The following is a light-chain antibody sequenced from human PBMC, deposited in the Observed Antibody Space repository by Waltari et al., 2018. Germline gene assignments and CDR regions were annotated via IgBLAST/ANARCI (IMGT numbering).Light chain of an antibody. Sequence: SALTQPRSVSGSRGQQVTISCTGTSSDVGGYTSVFWYQQDPGNPPQLLIFYVSERPSGVSVRFSGSKSGYAASLTISGLQAEDEADYHCCSFAAGNTVIFGGGTKLTVV. CDR2: YVS. CDR3: CSFAAGNTVI. V-gene: IGLV2-11*02. CDR1: SSDVGGYTS. J-gene: IGLJ2*01.